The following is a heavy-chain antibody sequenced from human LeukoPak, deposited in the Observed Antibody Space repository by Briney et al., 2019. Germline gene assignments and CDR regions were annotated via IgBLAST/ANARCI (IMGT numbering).Heavy chain of an antibody. D-gene: IGHD2-2*01. V-gene: IGHV3-66*01. CDR1: GFTVSSNY. Sequence: GGSLRLSCAASGFTVSSNYMNWVRQAPGKGLEWVSVIYSGGSTYYADSVKGRFTISRDNSKNTLYLQMNSLRAEDTAVYYCARDWGCTDTRCYLGMDAWGQGTTVTVSS. J-gene: IGHJ6*02. CDR3: ARDWGCTDTRCYLGMDA. CDR2: IYSGGST.